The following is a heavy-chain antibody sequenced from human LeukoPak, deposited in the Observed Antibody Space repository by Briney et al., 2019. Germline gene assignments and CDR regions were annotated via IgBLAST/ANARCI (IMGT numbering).Heavy chain of an antibody. CDR2: IIPIFGTA. CDR3: ARSSIIAAAGPYYFDY. CDR1: GGTLSSFA. Sequence: SVKVSCKASGGTLSSFAISWVRQAPGQGLEWMGGIIPIFGTANYAQKFQGRVTITADKSTSTAYMELSSLRSEDTAVYYCARSSIIAAAGPYYFDYWGQGTLVTVSS. D-gene: IGHD6-13*01. V-gene: IGHV1-69*06. J-gene: IGHJ4*02.